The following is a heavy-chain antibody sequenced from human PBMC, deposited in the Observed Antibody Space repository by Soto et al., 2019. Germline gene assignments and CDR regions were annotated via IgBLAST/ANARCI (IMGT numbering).Heavy chain of an antibody. Sequence: EVQLVESGGGLLQPGGSPRLSCAVSGSTFSNDWMHWVRQAPGKGLVWVSHINSDGSSTNYADSVKGRFTIARDNAKNTVYLQMNSLRAEDTAVYYCARDRSYSLDVWGQGTTVTVSS. CDR2: INSDGSST. CDR3: ARDRSYSLDV. J-gene: IGHJ6*02. CDR1: GSTFSNDW. V-gene: IGHV3-74*01.